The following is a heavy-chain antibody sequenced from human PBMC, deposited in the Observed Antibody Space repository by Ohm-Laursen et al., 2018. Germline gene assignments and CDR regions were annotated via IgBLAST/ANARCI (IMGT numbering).Heavy chain of an antibody. CDR1: GYTFTGYY. V-gene: IGHV1-69*02. D-gene: IGHD1-1*01. CDR3: ARRADWNHAFDY. CDR2: IIPILGIA. J-gene: IGHJ4*02. Sequence: SVKVSCKASGYTFTGYYMHWVRQAPGQGLEWMGRIIPILGIANYAQKFQGRVTITADKSTSTAYMDLRSLTSDDTAVYYCARRADWNHAFDYWGQGTLVTVSS.